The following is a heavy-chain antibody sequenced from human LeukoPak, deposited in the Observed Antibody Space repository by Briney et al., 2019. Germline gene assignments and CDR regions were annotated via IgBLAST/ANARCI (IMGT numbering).Heavy chain of an antibody. CDR2: IYTSGST. D-gene: IGHD3-10*01. CDR3: AREIRGLWFGEPRGWFDP. J-gene: IGHJ5*02. Sequence: TSETLSLTCTVSGGTISSYYWTWIRQPAGKGLEWIGRIYTSGSTNYNPSLKSRVSMSVDTSTNQFSLKLTSVTAADTAVYYCAREIRGLWFGEPRGWFDPWGQGTLVTVSS. CDR1: GGTISSYY. V-gene: IGHV4-4*07.